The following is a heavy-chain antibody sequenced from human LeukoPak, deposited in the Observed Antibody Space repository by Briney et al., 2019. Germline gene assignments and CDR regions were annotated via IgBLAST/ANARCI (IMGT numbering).Heavy chain of an antibody. J-gene: IGHJ6*03. D-gene: IGHD2-2*01. CDR2: ISSSSSYI. CDR3: ARVGWSSVEPAALYCMDV. Sequence: GGSLRLSCAASGFTFSSYSMNWVRQAPGKGLEWVSSISSSSSYIYYADSVKGRFTISRDNAKNSLYLQMNSLRAEDTAVYYCARVGWSSVEPAALYCMDVWGKGTTVTVSS. CDR1: GFTFSSYS. V-gene: IGHV3-21*01.